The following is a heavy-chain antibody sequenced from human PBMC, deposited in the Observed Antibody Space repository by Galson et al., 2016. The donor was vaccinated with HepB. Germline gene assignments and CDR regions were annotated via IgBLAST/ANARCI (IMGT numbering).Heavy chain of an antibody. J-gene: IGHJ4*02. Sequence: SLRLSCAASGFTFSTYGFHWVRQAPGKGLEWVAAISHDENYKYYADSVKGRFTVSRDNSKNTLYLQMNSLRGEDTALYYCAKDLEYGDYLFDYWGQGTLVTVSS. D-gene: IGHD4-17*01. V-gene: IGHV3-30*18. CDR1: GFTFSTYG. CDR3: AKDLEYGDYLFDY. CDR2: ISHDENYK.